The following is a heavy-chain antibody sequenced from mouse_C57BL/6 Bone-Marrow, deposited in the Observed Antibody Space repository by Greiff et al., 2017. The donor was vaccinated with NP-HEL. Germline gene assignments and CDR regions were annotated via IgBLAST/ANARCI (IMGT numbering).Heavy chain of an antibody. CDR2: FTMYSDAT. J-gene: IGHJ1*03. Sequence: LQESGAELVRPGSSVKLSCTDSYFAFMASAMHWVKQRPGHGLEWIGSFTMYSDATEYSENFKGKATLTANTSSSTAYMELSSLTSEDSAVYYCARSGYYGAGYFDVWGTGTTVTVSS. CDR3: ARSGYYGAGYFDV. D-gene: IGHD1-1*01. V-gene: IGHV1-49*01. CDR1: YFAFMASA.